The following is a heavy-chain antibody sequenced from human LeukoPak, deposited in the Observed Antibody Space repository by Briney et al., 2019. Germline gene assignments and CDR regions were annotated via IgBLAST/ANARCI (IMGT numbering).Heavy chain of an antibody. J-gene: IGHJ4*02. D-gene: IGHD6-19*01. V-gene: IGHV1-18*01. CDR1: GYTFTSYG. Sequence: ASVKVSCKASGYTFTSYGISWVRQAPGRGLEWMGWISAYNGNTNYAQKLQGRVTMTTDTSTSTAYMELRSLRSDDTAVYFCARDLGIAVAGTWGYWGQGTLVTVSS. CDR2: ISAYNGNT. CDR3: ARDLGIAVAGTWGY.